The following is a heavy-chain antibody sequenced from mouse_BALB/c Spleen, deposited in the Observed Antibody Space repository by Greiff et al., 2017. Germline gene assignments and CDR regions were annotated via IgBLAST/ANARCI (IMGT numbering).Heavy chain of an antibody. J-gene: IGHJ2*01. V-gene: IGHV5-6*02. Sequence: DVMLVESGGDLVKPGGSLKLSCAASGFTFSSYGMSWVRQTPDKRLEWVATISSGGSYTYYPDSVKGRFTISRDNAKNTLYLQMSSLKSEDTAMYYCARQLVWSWDYWGQGTTLTVSS. CDR3: ARQLVWSWDY. D-gene: IGHD2-10*02. CDR2: ISSGGSYT. CDR1: GFTFSSYG.